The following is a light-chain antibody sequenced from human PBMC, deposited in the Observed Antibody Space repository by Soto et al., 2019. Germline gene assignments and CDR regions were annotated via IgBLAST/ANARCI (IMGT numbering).Light chain of an antibody. CDR1: YRDVGGYNF. CDR3: SSYSRDSIPV. CDR2: GVT. J-gene: IGLJ1*01. V-gene: IGLV2-14*01. Sequence: QSALTQPASVSGSPGQSITISCTGTYRDVGGYNFVSWYQHHPGKAPKLILYGVTNRPSGVSNRFSGSKSGDTASLTISGLQADDEADYYCSSYSRDSIPVFGTGTKLTV.